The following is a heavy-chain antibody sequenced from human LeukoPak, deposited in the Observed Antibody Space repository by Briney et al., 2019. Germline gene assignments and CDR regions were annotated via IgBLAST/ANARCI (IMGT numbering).Heavy chain of an antibody. CDR2: ISSSSSTI. J-gene: IGHJ6*03. CDR3: ARGLKQWLVLSYYYYYMDV. Sequence: GGSLRLSCAASGFTFSSYSMNWVRQAPGKGLEWVSYISSSSSTIYYADSVKGRFTISGDNAKNSLYLQMNSLRAEDTAVYYCARGLKQWLVLSYYYYYMDVWGKGTTVTVSS. V-gene: IGHV3-48*01. CDR1: GFTFSSYS. D-gene: IGHD6-19*01.